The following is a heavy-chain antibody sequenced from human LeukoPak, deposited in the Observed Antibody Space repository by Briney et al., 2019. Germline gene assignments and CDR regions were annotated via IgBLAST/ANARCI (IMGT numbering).Heavy chain of an antibody. CDR1: GFTFKNYG. D-gene: IGHD2-8*02. CDR3: AKDPGASVSGFHMDV. J-gene: IGHJ6*03. Sequence: GGSLRLSCAASGFTFKNYGMHWVRQATGKGLEWVSFIWSDGNNRFYADSVKGRFTISRDNSKNMLYLQMDTLRAEDTALYYCAKDPGASVSGFHMDVWGKGTTVTLSS. CDR2: IWSDGNNR. V-gene: IGHV3-30*02.